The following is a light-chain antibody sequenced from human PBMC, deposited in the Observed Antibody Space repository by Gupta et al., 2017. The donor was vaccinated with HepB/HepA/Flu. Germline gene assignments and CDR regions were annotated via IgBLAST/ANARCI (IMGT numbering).Light chain of an antibody. CDR2: DVS. V-gene: IGLV2-14*03. CDR1: SSDIGGYNF. Sequence: QSALPQPASVSGSPGQSITISCTGTSSDIGGYNFVSWYQQYPGKAPKLMIFDVSDRPSGVSNRFSGSKSGNTASLTISGLQAEDEAVYYCSSYTTSSAVFGGGTKVTVL. J-gene: IGLJ2*01. CDR3: SSYTTSSAV.